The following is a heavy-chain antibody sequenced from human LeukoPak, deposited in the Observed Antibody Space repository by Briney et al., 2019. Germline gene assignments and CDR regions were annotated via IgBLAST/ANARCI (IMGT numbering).Heavy chain of an antibody. Sequence: GGSLRLSRAASGFTFSSYSMNWVRQAPGKGLEWVSSISSSSSYIYYADSVKGRFTISRDNAKNSLYLQMNSLRAEDTAVYYCARDRSSPDGYYYGMDVWGQGTTVTVSS. D-gene: IGHD6-13*01. J-gene: IGHJ6*02. CDR2: ISSSSSYI. CDR1: GFTFSSYS. V-gene: IGHV3-21*01. CDR3: ARDRSSPDGYYYGMDV.